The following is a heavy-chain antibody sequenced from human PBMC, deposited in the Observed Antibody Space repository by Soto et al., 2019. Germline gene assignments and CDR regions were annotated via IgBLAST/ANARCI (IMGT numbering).Heavy chain of an antibody. CDR2: INPNSGGT. CDR1: GYTFTGYY. V-gene: IGHV1-2*04. J-gene: IGHJ6*02. Sequence: GASVKVSCKASGYTFTGYYMHWVRQAPGQGLEWMGWINPNSGGTNYAQKFQGWVTMTRDTSISTAYMELSRLRSDDTAVYYCARGRPAAMDYGMDVWGQGTTVTVLL. CDR3: ARGRPAAMDYGMDV. D-gene: IGHD2-2*01.